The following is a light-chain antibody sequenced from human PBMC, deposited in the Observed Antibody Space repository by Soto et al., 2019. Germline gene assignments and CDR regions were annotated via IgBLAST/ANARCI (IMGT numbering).Light chain of an antibody. V-gene: IGKV2-28*01. CDR3: MQSLQSPRT. Sequence: EIVMTQSPLSLPVTPGEPASISCRSSQSLLHYNGFNYLDWYLQKPGQSPQLLIYSGSNRASGVPDRFSGSGSGTGFALKISRVEAEDVGVYYCMQSLQSPRTFGQGTNLEIK. CDR1: QSLLHYNGFNY. J-gene: IGKJ2*02. CDR2: SGS.